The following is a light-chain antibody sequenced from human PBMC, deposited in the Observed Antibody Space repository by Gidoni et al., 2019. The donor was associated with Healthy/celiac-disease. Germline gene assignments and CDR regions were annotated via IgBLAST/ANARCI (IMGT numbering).Light chain of an antibody. J-gene: IGLJ3*02. CDR3: AAWDDSLSGWV. CDR1: SSNIGSNS. CDR2: RNN. Sequence: QSVLTQPPSASGTPGQGVTISCSGSSSNIGSNSVYWYQQLPGPAPKLLIYRNNQRPSGVPDRFSGSKSGTSASLAISGLRSEDEADYYCAAWDDSLSGWVFGGGTKLTVL. V-gene: IGLV1-47*01.